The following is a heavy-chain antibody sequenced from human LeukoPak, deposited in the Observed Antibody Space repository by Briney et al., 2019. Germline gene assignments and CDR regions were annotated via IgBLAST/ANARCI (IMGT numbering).Heavy chain of an antibody. CDR1: GYTFTSYD. CDR2: MNPNNGNT. V-gene: IGHV1-8*01. CDR3: VRDGEGVAISVNYWFDP. J-gene: IGHJ5*02. Sequence: EASVKVSCKASGYTFTSYDINWVRQATGQGLEWMGWMNPNNGNTGYAQKFQGRVTMTRDTSTSTAYMELRGLTSDDTAIYYCVRDGEGVAISVNYWFDPWGQGTLVTVSS. D-gene: IGHD3-10*01.